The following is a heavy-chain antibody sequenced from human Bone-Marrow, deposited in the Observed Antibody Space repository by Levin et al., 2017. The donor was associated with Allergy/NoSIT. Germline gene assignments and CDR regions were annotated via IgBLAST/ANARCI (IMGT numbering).Heavy chain of an antibody. D-gene: IGHD2-21*02. CDR3: ARDDGGDPDAWLDP. CDR1: GFTFSSYA. Sequence: AGGSLRLSCAASGFTFSSYAMHWVRQAPGKGLEWVAVISYDGSNKYYADSVKGRFTISRDNSKNTLHLQMNSLRAEDTALYYCARDDGGDPDAWLDPWGQGTLVTVSS. J-gene: IGHJ5*02. CDR2: ISYDGSNK. V-gene: IGHV3-30-3*01.